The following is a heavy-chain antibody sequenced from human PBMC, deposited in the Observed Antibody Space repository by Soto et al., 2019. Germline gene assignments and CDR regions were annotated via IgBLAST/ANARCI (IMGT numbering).Heavy chain of an antibody. CDR2: IYYSGST. D-gene: IGHD3-22*01. V-gene: IGHV4-39*01. CDR1: GGSISSSSYY. Sequence: QLQLQESGPGLVKPSETLSLTCTVSGGSISSSSYYWGWIRQPPGKGLEWIGSIYYSGSTYYNPSLKSRVTISVDTSKNQFSLKLSSVTAADTAVYYCARKFYDSSGYYFSAVYYFDYWGQGTLVTVSS. CDR3: ARKFYDSSGYYFSAVYYFDY. J-gene: IGHJ4*02.